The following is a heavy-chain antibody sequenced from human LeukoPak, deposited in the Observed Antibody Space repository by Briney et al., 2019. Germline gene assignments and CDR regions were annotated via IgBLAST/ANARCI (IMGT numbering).Heavy chain of an antibody. V-gene: IGHV3-33*01. CDR1: GVTFSSYG. D-gene: IGHD3-10*01. CDR2: IWYDGSNK. J-gene: IGHJ4*02. CDR3: ARDLRGSGSITDY. Sequence: GGSLRLSCAASGVTFSSYGMHCVREAPGKGLEWVAVIWYDGSNKYYADSVKGRFTISRDNSKNTLYLQMNSLRAEDTAVYYCARDLRGSGSITDYWGQGTLVTVSS.